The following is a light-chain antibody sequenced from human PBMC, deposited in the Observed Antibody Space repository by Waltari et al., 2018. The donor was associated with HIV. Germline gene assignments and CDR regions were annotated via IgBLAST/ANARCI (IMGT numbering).Light chain of an antibody. Sequence: QSALTQPASVSGSPGQSITISCTGSSNDVCGYNYVPWYQQHPGKAPRLMIYDVSTRPSGVSDRFSGSKSGDTASLTISGLQPEDEADYYCESYTSTSVWVFGGGTRLTVL. CDR2: DVS. CDR3: ESYTSTSVWV. CDR1: SNDVCGYNY. V-gene: IGLV2-14*03. J-gene: IGLJ3*02.